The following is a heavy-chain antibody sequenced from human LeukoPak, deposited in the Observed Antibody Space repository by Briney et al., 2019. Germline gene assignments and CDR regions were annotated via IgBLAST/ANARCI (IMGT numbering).Heavy chain of an antibody. J-gene: IGHJ6*04. CDR3: ARGPRWRGSGRSYYYGMDV. CDR1: SGSITTYY. CDR2: VFHTGIT. D-gene: IGHD3-10*01. Sequence: SETLSLTCTVSSGSITTYYWNWIRQSPGKRPEWIGYVFHTGITEYNPSLESCVTMSMDTSKRQFSLSLTSVTTADTARYYCARGPRWRGSGRSYYYGMDVWGNGTTVTVSS. V-gene: IGHV4-59*01.